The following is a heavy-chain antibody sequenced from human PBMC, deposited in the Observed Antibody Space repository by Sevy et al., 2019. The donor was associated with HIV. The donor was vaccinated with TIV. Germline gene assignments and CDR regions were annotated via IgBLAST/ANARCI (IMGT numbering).Heavy chain of an antibody. CDR2: ISFDGSDK. CDR1: GFIFSTYG. CDR3: AKMQGGSYNYYGMDV. Sequence: LSLTCAASGFIFSTYGIHWVRQAPGKGLEGVAVISFDGSDKYYADSVRGRFTISRDNSKNTLYLQMNSLRVEDTAIYYCAKMQGGSYNYYGMDVWGQGTTVTVSS. V-gene: IGHV3-30*18. J-gene: IGHJ6*02. D-gene: IGHD1-26*01.